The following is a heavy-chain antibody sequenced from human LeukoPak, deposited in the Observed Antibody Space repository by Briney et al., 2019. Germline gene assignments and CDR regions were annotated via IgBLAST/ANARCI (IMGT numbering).Heavy chain of an antibody. Sequence: PGGSLRLSCAASGFTFSSHGMHWVRQAPGKGLEWVAVISYDGSNKYYADSVKGRFTISRDNSKNMLYLQMNSLRAEDTAVYYCAKEYYDILTGSPGDYWGQGTLVTVSS. CDR1: GFTFSSHG. D-gene: IGHD3-9*01. CDR2: ISYDGSNK. J-gene: IGHJ4*02. V-gene: IGHV3-30*18. CDR3: AKEYYDILTGSPGDY.